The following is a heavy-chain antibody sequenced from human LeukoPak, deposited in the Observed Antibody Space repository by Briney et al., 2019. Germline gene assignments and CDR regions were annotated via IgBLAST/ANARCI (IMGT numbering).Heavy chain of an antibody. V-gene: IGHV3-23*01. Sequence: SGGSLRLSCAASGFTFSSYSMTWVRQAPGKGLEWVSAISGSGGSTYYADSVKGRFTISRDNSKNTLYLQMDSLRAEETAIYYCAKATEFYYESSGYYSSWGQGTLVTVSS. D-gene: IGHD3-22*01. CDR2: ISGSGGST. CDR3: AKATEFYYESSGYYSS. J-gene: IGHJ4*02. CDR1: GFTFSSYS.